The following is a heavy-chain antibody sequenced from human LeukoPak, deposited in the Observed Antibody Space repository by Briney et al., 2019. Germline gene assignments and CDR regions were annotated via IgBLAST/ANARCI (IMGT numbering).Heavy chain of an antibody. J-gene: IGHJ4*02. CDR2: ISGSGGST. CDR3: AKDQQGVLRYFDWLVPGCSFDY. V-gene: IGHV3-23*01. CDR1: GFTFSSYA. Sequence: GGSLRLSCAASGFTFSSYAMSWVRQAPGKGLEWVSAISGSGGSTYCADSVKGRFTISRDNSKNTLYLQMNSLRAEDTAVYYCAKDQQGVLRYFDWLVPGCSFDYWGQGTLVTVSS. D-gene: IGHD3-9*01.